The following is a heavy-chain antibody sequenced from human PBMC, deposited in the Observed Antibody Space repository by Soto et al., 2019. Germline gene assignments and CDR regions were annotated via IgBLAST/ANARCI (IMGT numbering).Heavy chain of an antibody. Sequence: EVQLVESGGGLVKPGGSLRLSCAASGFTFSSYNMNWVRQAPGKGLEWVSSISISSSYIYYADSVKGRFTISRDNAKNSLYLQMNSLRVDGTAVYYCARRTRWFGELTTRYFDYWGQGTLVTVSS. V-gene: IGHV3-21*01. CDR2: ISISSSYI. CDR1: GFTFSSYN. D-gene: IGHD3-10*01. CDR3: ARRTRWFGELTTRYFDY. J-gene: IGHJ4*02.